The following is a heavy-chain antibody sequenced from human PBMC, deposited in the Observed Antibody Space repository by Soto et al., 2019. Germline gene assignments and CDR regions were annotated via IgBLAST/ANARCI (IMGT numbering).Heavy chain of an antibody. V-gene: IGHV3-23*01. D-gene: IGHD5-12*01. CDR1: GFTFSSYA. CDR3: AKHGASGYCFDY. CDR2: ISGSGGST. Sequence: PGGSLRLSCAASGFTFSSYAMSWVRQAPGKGLERVSAISGSGGSTYYADSVKGRFTISRDNSKNTLYLQMNSLRAEDTAVYYCAKHGASGYCFDYWGQGTLVTGSS. J-gene: IGHJ4*02.